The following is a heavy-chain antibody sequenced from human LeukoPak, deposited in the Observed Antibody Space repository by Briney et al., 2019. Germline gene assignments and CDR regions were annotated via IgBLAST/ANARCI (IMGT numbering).Heavy chain of an antibody. CDR2: MNPNSGNT. Sequence: ASVKVSCKASGYTFTSYDINWVRQATGQGLEWMGWMNPNSGNTGYAQKFQGRVTVTRDTSISTAYMELGRLRSDDTAVYYCARGDPYCGGDCYSWYYYYYMDVWGKGTTVTISS. J-gene: IGHJ6*03. CDR3: ARGDPYCGGDCYSWYYYYYMDV. D-gene: IGHD2-21*02. CDR1: GYTFTSYD. V-gene: IGHV1-8*01.